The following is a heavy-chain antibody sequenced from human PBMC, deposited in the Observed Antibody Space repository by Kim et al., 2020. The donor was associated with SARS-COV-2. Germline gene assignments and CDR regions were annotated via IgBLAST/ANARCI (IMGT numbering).Heavy chain of an antibody. J-gene: IGHJ6*03. CDR2: IYPGDSDT. V-gene: IGHV5-51*01. CDR3: ARVRGYYYYYMDV. CDR1: GYSFTSYW. Sequence: GESLKISCKVSGYSFTSYWIGWVRQMLGKVLEWMGIIYPGDSDTRYSPSFQGQVTISADKSISTAYLQWSSLKASDTAMYYCARVRGYYYYYMDVWGKGTTVTVSS.